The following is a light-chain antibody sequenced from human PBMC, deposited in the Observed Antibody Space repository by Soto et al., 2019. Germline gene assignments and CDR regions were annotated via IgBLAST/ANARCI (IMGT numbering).Light chain of an antibody. CDR2: GAS. J-gene: IGKJ1*01. Sequence: EIVLTQSPAALSVSPGGRATISCKASQDVMYDLAWYQQKPGQAPRLLVYGASTRATDAPPRFRGSGSGREFSLTIRSLQSEDFATYYCQQYRSWPRTFGQGTKVDI. CDR1: QDVMYD. CDR3: QQYRSWPRT. V-gene: IGKV3-15*01.